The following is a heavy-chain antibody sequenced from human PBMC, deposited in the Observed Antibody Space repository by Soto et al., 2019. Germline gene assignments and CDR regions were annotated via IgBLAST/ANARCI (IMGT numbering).Heavy chain of an antibody. D-gene: IGHD3-10*01. V-gene: IGHV3-7*01. Sequence: GGSLRLSCAASGFTFSDYWMTWVRQAPGKGLEWVANMKQDGREKYYVDSVKGRFTISRDNAKNSLYLQMNNLRAEDTAVYYCARDNSGFGVPFDYWGQGTLVTVSS. CDR2: MKQDGREK. CDR3: ARDNSGFGVPFDY. J-gene: IGHJ4*02. CDR1: GFTFSDYW.